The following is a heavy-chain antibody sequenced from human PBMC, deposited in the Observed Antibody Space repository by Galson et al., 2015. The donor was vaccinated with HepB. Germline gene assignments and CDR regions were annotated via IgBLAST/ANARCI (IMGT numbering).Heavy chain of an antibody. J-gene: IGHJ4*02. Sequence: SLRLSCAASGFSLSYYEMNWVRQAPGTGLEWLSYISSGGNTIYYADSVKGRFTISRDNAKNSLFLQMNSLRADDTAVYYCMRDGIFCSGGLCHPYWGQGTLVTVSS. V-gene: IGHV3-48*03. CDR2: ISSGGNTI. D-gene: IGHD2-15*01. CDR1: GFSLSYYE. CDR3: MRDGIFCSGGLCHPY.